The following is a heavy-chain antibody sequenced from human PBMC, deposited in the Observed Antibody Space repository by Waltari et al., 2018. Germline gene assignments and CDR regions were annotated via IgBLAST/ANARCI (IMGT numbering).Heavy chain of an antibody. V-gene: IGHV4-59*11. CDR1: GGSISSHY. CDR2: IDYSGST. D-gene: IGHD6-19*01. CDR3: ARGSSGWSNYYYGMDV. J-gene: IGHJ6*02. Sequence: QVQLQESGPGLVKPSETLSLTCTVPGGSISSHYWSWIRQPPGKGLEWIGYIDYSGSTNYNPYLKSRVTISVDTSKNQFSLKLSSVTAADTAVYYCARGSSGWSNYYYGMDVWGQGTTVTVSS.